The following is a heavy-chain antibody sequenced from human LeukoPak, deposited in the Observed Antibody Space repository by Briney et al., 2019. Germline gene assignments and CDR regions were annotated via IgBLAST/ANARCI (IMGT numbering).Heavy chain of an antibody. CDR3: ARREVGATLGD. V-gene: IGHV3-21*01. CDR1: GFTFSTYS. D-gene: IGHD1-26*01. J-gene: IGHJ4*02. CDR2: ISSGGSYI. Sequence: PGGSLRLPCAASGFTFSTYSMDWVRQAPGKGLEWVSSISSGGSYIYYADSVKGRFTISRDNAKNSLYLQMNSLRAEDTAVYYCARREVGATLGDWGQGTLVTVSS.